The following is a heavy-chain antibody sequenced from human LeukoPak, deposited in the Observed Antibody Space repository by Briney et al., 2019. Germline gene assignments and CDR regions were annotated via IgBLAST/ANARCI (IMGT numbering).Heavy chain of an antibody. V-gene: IGHV3-7*01. J-gene: IGHJ1*01. Sequence: GGSLRLSCAASGFTFSSYWMSWVRQAPGKGLEWVANIKQDGSEKYYVDSVKGRFTISRDNSKNTLYLQMNSLRAEDTAVYYCARDKESYYDSSGYFLAEYFQHWGQGTLVTVSS. CDR3: ARDKESYYDSSGYFLAEYFQH. CDR2: IKQDGSEK. D-gene: IGHD3-22*01. CDR1: GFTFSSYW.